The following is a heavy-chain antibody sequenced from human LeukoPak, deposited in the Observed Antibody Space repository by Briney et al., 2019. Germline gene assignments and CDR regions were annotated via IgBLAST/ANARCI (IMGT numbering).Heavy chain of an antibody. J-gene: IGHJ4*02. D-gene: IGHD1-26*01. V-gene: IGHV4-4*07. CDR3: ARFLDGATTAFDF. CDR2: IYTSGTT. CDR1: GGSISSFY. Sequence: SETLSLTCSVSGGSISSFYCNWMRQPAGKGLEWIGRIYTSGTTTYNPSLKSRVTMSVDTSKNQFSLQLNSVTPEDTAVYYCARFLDGATTAFDFWGQGTLVTVSS.